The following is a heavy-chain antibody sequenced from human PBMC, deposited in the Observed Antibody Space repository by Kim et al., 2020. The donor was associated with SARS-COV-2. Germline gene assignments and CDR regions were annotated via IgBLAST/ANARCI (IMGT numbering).Heavy chain of an antibody. CDR1: GFTFSNAW. J-gene: IGHJ6*02. CDR3: TTTDNYYDSSGYYYYYYGVDV. Sequence: GGSLRLSCAASGFTFSNAWMSWVRQAPGKGLEWVGRIKSKTDGGTTDYAAPVKGRFTISRDDSKNTLYLQMNSLKTEDTAVYYCTTTDNYYDSSGYYYYYYGVDVWGQGTTVTVSS. V-gene: IGHV3-15*01. CDR2: IKSKTDGGTT. D-gene: IGHD3-22*01.